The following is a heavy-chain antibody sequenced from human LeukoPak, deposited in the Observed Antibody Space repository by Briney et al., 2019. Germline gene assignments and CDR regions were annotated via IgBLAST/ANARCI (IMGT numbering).Heavy chain of an antibody. CDR1: GFTFSSYA. CDR3: ARAASIVVRCSDY. Sequence: QPGGSLRLSCAASGFTFSSYAMHWVRQAPGKGLEYVSAISSNGGSTSYANSVKGRFTISRDNSKNTLYLQMGSLRAEDMAVYYCARAASIVVRCSDYWGQGTLVTVSS. CDR2: ISSNGGST. D-gene: IGHD6-6*01. V-gene: IGHV3-64*01. J-gene: IGHJ4*02.